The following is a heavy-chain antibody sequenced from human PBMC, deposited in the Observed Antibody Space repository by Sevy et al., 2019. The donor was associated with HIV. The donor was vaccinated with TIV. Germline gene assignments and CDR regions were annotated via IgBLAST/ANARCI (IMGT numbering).Heavy chain of an antibody. CDR2: MNPNSGNT. J-gene: IGHJ6*02. V-gene: IGHV1-8*01. CDR3: ARGRGYDSSGYPFYYGMDV. Sequence: ASVKVSCKASGYTFTSYDINWVRQATGQGLEWMGWMNPNSGNTGYAQKFQGTVTMTRNTSISTAYMELSSLRSEDTAVYYCARGRGYDSSGYPFYYGMDVWGQGTTVTVSS. CDR1: GYTFTSYD. D-gene: IGHD3-22*01.